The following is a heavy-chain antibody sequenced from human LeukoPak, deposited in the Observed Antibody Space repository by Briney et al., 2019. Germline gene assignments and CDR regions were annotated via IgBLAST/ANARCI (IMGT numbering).Heavy chain of an antibody. CDR2: ISAYNGDT. J-gene: IGHJ2*01. D-gene: IGHD4-17*01. Sequence: ASVKVSCKASGYRFSSFGINWMRQAPGQGLEWMGWISAYNGDTNYAQKLQGRVTMTTDTSTSTAYMDLRSLRSDDTALYYCARGYTATGNWYFDVWGRGTLVSVSS. CDR1: GYRFSSFG. V-gene: IGHV1-18*01. CDR3: ARGYTATGNWYFDV.